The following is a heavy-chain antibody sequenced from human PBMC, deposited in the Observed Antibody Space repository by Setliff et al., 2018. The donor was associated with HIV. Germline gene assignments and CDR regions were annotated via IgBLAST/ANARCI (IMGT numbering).Heavy chain of an antibody. CDR1: GGSISSPY. D-gene: IGHD3-10*01. Sequence: PSETLSLTCTVSGGSISSPYWSWIRQPPGKGLEWIGYIHYSGSTNYNPSLKTRVTISLDTSRNQFSLNLSSVIAADTAVHYCARVPVGSGSVDYWGQGTLVTVSS. CDR3: ARVPVGSGSVDY. J-gene: IGHJ4*02. V-gene: IGHV4-59*11. CDR2: IHYSGST.